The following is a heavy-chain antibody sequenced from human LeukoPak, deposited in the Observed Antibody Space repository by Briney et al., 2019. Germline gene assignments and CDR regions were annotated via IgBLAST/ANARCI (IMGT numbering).Heavy chain of an antibody. CDR3: ARDWNHYDSSGYYPLY. V-gene: IGHV3-23*01. CDR1: GFTFSYYG. Sequence: GCLRLSCAASGFTFSYYGMSWVRQAPGKGLEWVSHISDSGGTTYYADSVKGRFTISRDNSKNTLYLQMNSLRAEDTAVYYCARDWNHYDSSGYYPLYWGQGTLVTVSS. D-gene: IGHD3-22*01. J-gene: IGHJ4*02. CDR2: ISDSGGTT.